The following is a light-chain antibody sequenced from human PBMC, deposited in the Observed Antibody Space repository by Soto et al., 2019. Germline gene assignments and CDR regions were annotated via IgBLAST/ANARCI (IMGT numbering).Light chain of an antibody. CDR2: GAS. J-gene: IGKJ1*01. CDR1: QTVTSNY. Sequence: EIVLTQSPGTLSSSPGERATLSCRASQTVTSNYLAWYQQKPGQAPRLLFFGASIRATGLPDRFSGGGSGTDFTLTISRLEPEDFAVYYCQQYGSSPGTFGQVTKVEVK. CDR3: QQYGSSPGT. V-gene: IGKV3-20*01.